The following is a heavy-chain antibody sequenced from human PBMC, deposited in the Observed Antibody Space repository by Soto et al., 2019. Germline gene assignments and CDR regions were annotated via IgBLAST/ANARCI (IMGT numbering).Heavy chain of an antibody. CDR1: GFTFSSYA. CDR3: AKGGVPAADYYGMDV. Sequence: EVQLLESGGGLVQRGGSLRLSCAASGFTFSSYAMSWVRQAPGKGLEWVSAISGSGGSTYYADSVKGRFTISRDNSKNTRYLQMNSLRAEDTAVYYCAKGGVPAADYYGMDVWGQGTTVTVSS. CDR2: ISGSGGST. D-gene: IGHD2-2*01. V-gene: IGHV3-23*01. J-gene: IGHJ6*02.